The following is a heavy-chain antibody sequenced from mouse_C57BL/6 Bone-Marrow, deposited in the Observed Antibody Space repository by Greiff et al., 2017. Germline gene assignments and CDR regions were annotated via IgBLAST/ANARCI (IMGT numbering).Heavy chain of an antibody. J-gene: IGHJ4*01. V-gene: IGHV1-72*01. Sequence: QVQLQQPGAELVKPGASVKLSCKASGYTFTSYWMHWVKQRPGRGLEWIGRIDPNCGGTKYNEKFKSKATLTVDKPSSTAYMQLSSLTSEDSAVYDCVITTVVHYYYAMDNWGQGTSGTGSS. CDR3: VITTVVHYYYAMDN. CDR1: GYTFTSYW. D-gene: IGHD1-1*01. CDR2: IDPNCGGT.